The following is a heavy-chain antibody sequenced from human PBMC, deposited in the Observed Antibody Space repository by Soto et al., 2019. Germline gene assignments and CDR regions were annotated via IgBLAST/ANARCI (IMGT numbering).Heavy chain of an antibody. CDR1: GDSFTNSW. CDR3: ASPTQPAYYYYGMDV. V-gene: IGHV5-51*01. J-gene: IGHJ6*02. Sequence: GESLKISCKGSGDSFTNSWIGWVRQKSGEGLEWMGIIYPGDSDIRYSPSFEGQVTISADKSISTAYLQWSSLKASDTAKYYCASPTQPAYYYYGMDVWGQGXTVTVSS. CDR2: IYPGDSDI.